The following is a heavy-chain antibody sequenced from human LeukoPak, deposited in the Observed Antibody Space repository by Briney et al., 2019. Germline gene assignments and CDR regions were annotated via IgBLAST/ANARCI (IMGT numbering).Heavy chain of an antibody. Sequence: KTSETLSLTCAVYGGSFSGYYWSWIRQPPGKGLELIGEINHSGSTNYNPSLKSRVTISVDTSKNQFSLKLSSVTAADTAVYYCARGLTGGYYFDAFDIWGRGTMVTVSS. CDR1: GGSFSGYY. V-gene: IGHV4-34*01. D-gene: IGHD3-22*01. J-gene: IGHJ3*02. CDR3: ARGLTGGYYFDAFDI. CDR2: INHSGST.